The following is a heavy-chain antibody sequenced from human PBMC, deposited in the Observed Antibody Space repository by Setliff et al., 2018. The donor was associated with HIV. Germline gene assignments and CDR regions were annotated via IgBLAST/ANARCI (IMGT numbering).Heavy chain of an antibody. V-gene: IGHV3-48*03. CDR3: AREGSSGYTGWFDS. Sequence: GGSLRLSCAASGFTFSRFEMNWVRQDPGKGLEWVSYIDSSGETVYYADSVKSRFTISRDNARNSLFLQMNNLRVDDTAIYYCAREGSSGYTGWFDSWGQGMQVTAPQ. CDR2: IDSSGETV. J-gene: IGHJ5*01. CDR1: GFTFSRFE. D-gene: IGHD3-22*01.